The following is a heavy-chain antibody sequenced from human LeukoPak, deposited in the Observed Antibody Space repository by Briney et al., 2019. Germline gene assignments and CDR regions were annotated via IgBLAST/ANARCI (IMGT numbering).Heavy chain of an antibody. CDR2: IKSKTDGGTT. Sequence: PGGSLRLSCAASGFTFSNAWMSWVRQAPGKGLEWVGRIKSKTDGGTTDYAAPVKGRFTISRDDSKNTLYLQMNSLKTEDTAVYYCTTAVVPAAMYYMDVWGKGTTVTVSS. J-gene: IGHJ6*03. V-gene: IGHV3-15*01. D-gene: IGHD2-2*01. CDR1: GFTFSNAW. CDR3: TTAVVPAAMYYMDV.